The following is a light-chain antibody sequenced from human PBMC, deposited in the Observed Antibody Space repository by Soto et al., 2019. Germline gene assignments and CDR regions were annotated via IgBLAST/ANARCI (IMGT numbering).Light chain of an antibody. CDR3: HKYGTSPWT. CDR2: GAS. J-gene: IGKJ1*01. V-gene: IGKV3-20*01. Sequence: EVVLTQSPGTLSLSPGERATLSCRASETVTSDYLAWYQQKPGQAPRLLFYGASRRAAGIPDRFSGSGSGTDFTLIISRLEPEDFVVYYCHKYGTSPWTFGQGTKVEIK. CDR1: ETVTSDY.